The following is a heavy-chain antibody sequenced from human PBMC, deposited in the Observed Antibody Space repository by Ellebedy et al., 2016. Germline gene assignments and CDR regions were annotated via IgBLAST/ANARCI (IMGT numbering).Heavy chain of an antibody. Sequence: GGSLRLXCAASGFTFSDYYMSWIRQAPGKGLEWVSYISSSGSTIYYADSVKGRFTISRDNAKNSLYLQMNSLRAEDTAVYYCARWGTSSAKYYFDYWGQGTLVTVSS. CDR1: GFTFSDYY. D-gene: IGHD2-2*01. CDR2: ISSSGSTI. CDR3: ARWGTSSAKYYFDY. V-gene: IGHV3-11*01. J-gene: IGHJ4*02.